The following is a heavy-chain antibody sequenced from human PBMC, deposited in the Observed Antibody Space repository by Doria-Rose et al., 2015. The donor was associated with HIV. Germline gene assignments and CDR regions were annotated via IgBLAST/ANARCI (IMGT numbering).Heavy chain of an antibody. D-gene: IGHD3-3*01. V-gene: IGHV4-31*03. CDR2: TYYTGTS. Sequence: CSVSGASVSSRVYYWNLIRQVPGKGLESLGYTYYTGTSNYSPSLKSRLNMAVDTSKNQFSLKLSFVTVADTAVYYCARMGSYRELDYWGQGALVIVSA. CDR3: ARMGSYRELDY. CDR1: GASVSSRVYY. J-gene: IGHJ4*02.